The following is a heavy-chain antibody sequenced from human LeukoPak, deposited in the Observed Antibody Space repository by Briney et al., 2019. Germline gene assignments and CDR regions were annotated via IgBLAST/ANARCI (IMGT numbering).Heavy chain of an antibody. Sequence: ASVKVSCKASGYTFTSYDINWVRQATGQGLEWMGWMNPNSGNTGYAQKFQERVTITRDMSTSTAYMELSSLRSEDTAVYYCAAAPARIAAPSRWGQGTLVTVSS. CDR2: MNPNSGNT. CDR3: AAAPARIAAPSR. D-gene: IGHD6-6*01. V-gene: IGHV1-8*01. CDR1: GYTFTSYD. J-gene: IGHJ4*02.